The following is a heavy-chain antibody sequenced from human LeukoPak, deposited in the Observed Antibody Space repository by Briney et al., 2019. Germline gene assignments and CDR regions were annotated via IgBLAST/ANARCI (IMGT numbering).Heavy chain of an antibody. CDR3: AKEYLLFAPGT. Sequence: PGGSLRLSCAASGFSLITNGMHWVRQAPGKGLEWVAFIRYDETNKYYADSVKGRFAISRDNSKNTLYLQMNSLRAEDTAVYYCAKEYLLFAPGTRGQGTLVTVSS. D-gene: IGHD2-21*01. V-gene: IGHV3-30*02. CDR2: IRYDETNK. J-gene: IGHJ4*02. CDR1: GFSLITNG.